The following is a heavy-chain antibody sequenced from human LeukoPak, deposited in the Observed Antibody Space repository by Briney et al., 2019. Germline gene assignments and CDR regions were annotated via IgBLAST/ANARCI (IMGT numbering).Heavy chain of an antibody. D-gene: IGHD1-26*01. CDR2: MNPNSGHT. V-gene: IGHV1-8*01. CDR3: ARSIVGVRKRNDH. Sequence: ASVKVSCKASGYTFTSYDIIWVRQASGQGLEWMGWMNPNSGHTGYAQKFQGRVTMTRTTSISTAYMELTSLTSEDSAVYYCARSIVGVRKRNDHWSQGTLVTVSS. CDR1: GYTFTSYD. J-gene: IGHJ4*02.